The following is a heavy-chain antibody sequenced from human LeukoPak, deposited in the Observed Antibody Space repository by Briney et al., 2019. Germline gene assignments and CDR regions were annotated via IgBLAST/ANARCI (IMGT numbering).Heavy chain of an antibody. J-gene: IGHJ5*02. CDR1: GGSISSYY. V-gene: IGHV4-59*08. D-gene: IGHD5-24*01. CDR2: IYYSGRT. Sequence: PSETQSLTCTVSGGSISSYYWSWIRQPPRKGLEWIGYIYYSGRTQYNPSLKSRVTILVDTSKNQFSLKLSSVTAADTAVYYCARRRVESAAIKEGNWFDPWGHGTVVSVSS. CDR3: ARRRVESAAIKEGNWFDP.